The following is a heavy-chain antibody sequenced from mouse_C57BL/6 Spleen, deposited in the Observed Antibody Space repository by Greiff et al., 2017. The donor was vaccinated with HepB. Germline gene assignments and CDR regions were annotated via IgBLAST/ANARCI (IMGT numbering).Heavy chain of an antibody. CDR1: GYTFTSYW. V-gene: IGHV1-64*01. CDR2: FHPNSGST. J-gene: IGHJ2*01. Sequence: QVQLQQPGAELVKPGASVKLSCKASGYTFTSYWMHWVKQRPGQGLEWIGMFHPNSGSTNYNEKFKSKATLTVDKSSITAYMQLSSLTSEDSAVYYCARSAYGNYVDYFDYWGQGTTLTVSS. D-gene: IGHD2-1*01. CDR3: ARSAYGNYVDYFDY.